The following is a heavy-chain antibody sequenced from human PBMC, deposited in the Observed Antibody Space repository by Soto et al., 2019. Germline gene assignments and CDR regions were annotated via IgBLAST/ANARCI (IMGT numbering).Heavy chain of an antibody. CDR3: VNMMIVRGAFDF. V-gene: IGHV3-64D*06. Sequence: PGGSLRLSCSASGFAFSSYAMHWVRQTPGKGLEYVSAISPQGGSTYYADSVKGRFTISRDDSKNTVYLQMSSLRPDDTAVYYCVNMMIVRGAFDFWGQGTLVTVSS. J-gene: IGHJ4*02. CDR1: GFAFSSYA. CDR2: ISPQGGST. D-gene: IGHD2-21*01.